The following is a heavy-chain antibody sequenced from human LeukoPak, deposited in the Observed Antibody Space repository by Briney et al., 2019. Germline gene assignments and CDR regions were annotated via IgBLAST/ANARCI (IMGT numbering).Heavy chain of an antibody. CDR3: ARDGVYYGSGSYSPGY. J-gene: IGHJ4*02. CDR1: GFTFSSYA. Sequence: LAGGSLRLSCAASGFTFSSYAMHWVRQAPGKGLEWVAVISYDGSNKYYADSVKGRFTISRDNSKNTLYLQMNSLRAEDTAVYYCARDGVYYGSGSYSPGYWGQGTLVTVSS. CDR2: ISYDGSNK. D-gene: IGHD3-10*01. V-gene: IGHV3-30-3*01.